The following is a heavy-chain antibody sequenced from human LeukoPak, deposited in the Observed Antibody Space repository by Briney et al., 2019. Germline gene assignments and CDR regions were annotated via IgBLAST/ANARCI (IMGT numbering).Heavy chain of an antibody. D-gene: IGHD2-15*01. CDR2: IYYSGST. V-gene: IGHV4-59*01. J-gene: IGHJ5*02. Sequence: SETLSLTCTVSGGSISSYYWSWIRQPPGKGLEWIGYIYYSGSTNYNPSLKSRVTISVDTSKNQFSLKLSSVTAADTAVYYCARDLEGYCSGGSRYSHWFDPWGQGTLVTVSS. CDR3: ARDLEGYCSGGSRYSHWFDP. CDR1: GGSISSYY.